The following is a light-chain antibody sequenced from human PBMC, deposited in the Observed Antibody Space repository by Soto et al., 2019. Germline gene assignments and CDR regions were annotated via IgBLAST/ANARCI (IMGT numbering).Light chain of an antibody. Sequence: DIQMTQSPSSLSASVGDTITITCRASQRISTHLNWYQQKPGKAPNLLIYAAYNLQSGLPSRFSGSGSGTDFTLTISSLQPEDFATYYCQQSYSTPRTFGHGTKVDIK. CDR2: AAY. CDR1: QRISTH. V-gene: IGKV1-39*01. J-gene: IGKJ1*01. CDR3: QQSYSTPRT.